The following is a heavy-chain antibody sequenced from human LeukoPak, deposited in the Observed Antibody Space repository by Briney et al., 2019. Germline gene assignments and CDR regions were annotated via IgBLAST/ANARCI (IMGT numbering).Heavy chain of an antibody. CDR3: AINVLRYFDWLLN. Sequence: SETLSLTCTVSGGSISSYYWSWIRQPAGTALEWIGRIYTSGTITYNPSLKSRVTMSVDTSKNQFSLKLSSVTAADTAVYYCAINVLRYFDWLLNWGQGTLVTVSS. J-gene: IGHJ4*02. CDR2: IYTSGTI. V-gene: IGHV4-4*07. CDR1: GGSISSYY. D-gene: IGHD3-9*01.